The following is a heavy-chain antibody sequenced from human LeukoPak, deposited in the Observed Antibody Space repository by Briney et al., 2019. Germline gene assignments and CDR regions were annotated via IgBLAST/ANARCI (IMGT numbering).Heavy chain of an antibody. CDR1: GFTFSSYA. Sequence: PGGSLRLSCVASGFTFSSYAMSWVRQAPGKGLEWVSGISGSGGSTYYADSVKGRFTISRDNSKNTLFLQMNSLRAEDTAVYYCARERNSYFDYWGQGTLVTVSS. CDR2: ISGSGGST. V-gene: IGHV3-23*01. CDR3: ARERNSYFDY. J-gene: IGHJ4*02. D-gene: IGHD1-14*01.